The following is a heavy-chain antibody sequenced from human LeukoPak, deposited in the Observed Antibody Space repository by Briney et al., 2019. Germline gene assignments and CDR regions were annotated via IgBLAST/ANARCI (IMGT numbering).Heavy chain of an antibody. Sequence: GGSLRLSCTASGFTFSSDGMHWVRQAPGKGLDRVAVMWYDGSNKYYADSVKGRFTISRDNSKNTLYLQMNSLRAEDTAVYYCARKYGSGSYYSPYYYYGMDVWGKGTTVTVSS. V-gene: IGHV3-33*01. D-gene: IGHD3-10*01. J-gene: IGHJ6*04. CDR3: ARKYGSGSYYSPYYYYGMDV. CDR1: GFTFSSDG. CDR2: MWYDGSNK.